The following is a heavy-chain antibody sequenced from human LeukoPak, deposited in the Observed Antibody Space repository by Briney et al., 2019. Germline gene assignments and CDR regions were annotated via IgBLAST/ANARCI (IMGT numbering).Heavy chain of an antibody. CDR3: ARDLEAANTYYFDY. CDR1: GFTFSSYA. J-gene: IGHJ4*02. CDR2: ITSSSSTI. Sequence: GGSLRLSCAASGFTFSSYAMSWVRQAPGKGLEWVSFITSSSSTIYYADSVKGRFTISRDNAKNSLYLQMSSLRDEDTAVYYCARDLEAANTYYFDYWGQGTMVTVSS. V-gene: IGHV3-48*02. D-gene: IGHD6-13*01.